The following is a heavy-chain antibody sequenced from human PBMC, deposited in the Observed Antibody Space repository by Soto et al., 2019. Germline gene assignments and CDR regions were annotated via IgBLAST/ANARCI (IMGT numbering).Heavy chain of an antibody. CDR1: GGSISSSSYY. V-gene: IGHV4-39*01. CDR2: IYYSGST. CDR3: ASLSSGWYK. J-gene: IGHJ4*02. Sequence: SETLSLTCTVSGGSISSSSYYWGWIRQPPGKGLEWIGSIYYSGSTYYNPSLKSRVTISVDTSKNQFSLKLSSVTAADTAVYYCASLSSGWYKWGQGTLVTAPQ. D-gene: IGHD6-19*01.